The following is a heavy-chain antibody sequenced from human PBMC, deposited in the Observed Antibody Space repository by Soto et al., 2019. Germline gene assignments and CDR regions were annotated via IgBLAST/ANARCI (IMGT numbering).Heavy chain of an antibody. CDR3: AKDMRSSNEAFDI. Sequence: GGSLRLSCAASGFTFDDYAMHWVRQAPGKGLEWVSGISWNSGSIGYADSVKGRFTISRDNAKNSLYLQMNSLRAEDTALYYCAKDMRSSNEAFDIWGQGTMVTVSS. V-gene: IGHV3-9*01. D-gene: IGHD2-15*01. J-gene: IGHJ3*02. CDR2: ISWNSGSI. CDR1: GFTFDDYA.